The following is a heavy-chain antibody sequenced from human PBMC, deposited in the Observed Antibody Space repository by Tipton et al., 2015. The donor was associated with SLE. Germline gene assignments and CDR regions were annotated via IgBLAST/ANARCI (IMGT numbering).Heavy chain of an antibody. V-gene: IGHV3-23*01. CDR1: GFTFSSYA. CDR2: ISGSGGST. CDR3: AKDSSSWLYFDY. D-gene: IGHD6-13*01. J-gene: IGHJ4*02. Sequence: GSLRLSCAASGFTFSSYAMSWVRQAPGKGLEWVSAISGSGGSTYYADSVKGRFTISRGNSKNTLYLQMNSLRAEDTAVYYCAKDSSSWLYFDYWGQGTLVTVSS.